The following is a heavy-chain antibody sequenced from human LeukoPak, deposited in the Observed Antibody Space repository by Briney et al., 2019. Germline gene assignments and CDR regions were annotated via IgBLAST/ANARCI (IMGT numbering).Heavy chain of an antibody. CDR2: IIAIFGTA. J-gene: IGHJ1*01. CDR3: ARGRAVAGAEYFQH. Sequence: ASVKVSCKASGGTFSSYAISWVRQAPGQGLEWMGGIIAIFGTANYAQKFQGRVTITADKSTSKAYMELSSLRSEDTAVYYCARGRAVAGAEYFQHWGQGTLVTASS. D-gene: IGHD6-19*01. V-gene: IGHV1-69*06. CDR1: GGTFSSYA.